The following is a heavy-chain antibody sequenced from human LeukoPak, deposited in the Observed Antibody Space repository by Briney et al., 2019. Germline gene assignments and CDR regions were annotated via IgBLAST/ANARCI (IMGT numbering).Heavy chain of an antibody. CDR1: GGSFSGYY. J-gene: IGHJ4*02. Sequence: PSETLSLTCAVYGGSFSGYYWSWIRRPPGKGLEWIGEINHSGSTNYNPSLKSRVTISVDTSKNQFSLKLSSVTAADTAVYYCARGLSSWNYWGQGTLVTVSS. V-gene: IGHV4-34*01. CDR3: ARGLSSWNY. CDR2: INHSGST. D-gene: IGHD6-13*01.